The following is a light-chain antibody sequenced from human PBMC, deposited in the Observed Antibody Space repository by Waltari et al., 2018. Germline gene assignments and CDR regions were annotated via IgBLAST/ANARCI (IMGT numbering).Light chain of an antibody. CDR1: QSVSSSY. J-gene: IGKJ1*01. CDR3: QQYCGSLWT. CDR2: ASS. Sequence: EIVLTQSPVTLSLSPGERATLSCRASQSVSSSYLAWYQLKPGQAPRLLISASSNRATGIPDRFSGSGSGTDFTLNITRLEPEDVAVYDCQQYCGSLWTFGQGTKVEIK. V-gene: IGKV3-20*01.